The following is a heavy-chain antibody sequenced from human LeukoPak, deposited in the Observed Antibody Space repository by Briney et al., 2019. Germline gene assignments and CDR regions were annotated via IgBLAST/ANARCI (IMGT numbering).Heavy chain of an antibody. J-gene: IGHJ6*03. CDR1: GYTFTSYD. CDR2: MNPNSGNT. D-gene: IGHD1-7*01. CDR3: ARDRTGTTSYYYMDV. Sequence: ASVKVSCKASGYTFTSYDINWVRQATGQGLEWMGWMNPNSGNTGYAQKFQGRVTMTRNTSISTAYMELSSLGSEDTAVYYCARDRTGTTSYYYMDVWGKGTTVTVSS. V-gene: IGHV1-8*01.